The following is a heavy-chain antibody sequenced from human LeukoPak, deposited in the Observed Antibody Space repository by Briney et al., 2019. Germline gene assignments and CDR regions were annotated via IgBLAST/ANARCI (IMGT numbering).Heavy chain of an antibody. V-gene: IGHV1-69*13. D-gene: IGHD6-13*01. CDR1: GYTFTSYY. Sequence: VASVKVSCKASGYTFTSYYMHWVRQAPGQGLEWMGGIIPIFGTANYAQKFQGRVTITADESTSTAYMELSSLRSEDTAVYYCARDPIAAAGIFDYWGQGALVTVSS. CDR3: ARDPIAAAGIFDY. J-gene: IGHJ4*02. CDR2: IIPIFGTA.